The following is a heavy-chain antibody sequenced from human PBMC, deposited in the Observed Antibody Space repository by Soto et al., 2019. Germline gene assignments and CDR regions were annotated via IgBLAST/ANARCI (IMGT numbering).Heavy chain of an antibody. V-gene: IGHV1-18*04. CDR3: ARAEKWVTGNMGGY. Sequence: QVQLVQSGAEVKKPGASVKVSCKAFGYTFTDYGFSWVRQAPGQGLEWMGWISAYNGITKNAQKFQGRVTMTTDTSTSTGYMDLRSLRSDGAAVYYCARAEKWVTGNMGGYWGQGTLVTVYS. J-gene: IGHJ4*02. CDR2: ISAYNGIT. D-gene: IGHD1-26*01. CDR1: GYTFTDYG.